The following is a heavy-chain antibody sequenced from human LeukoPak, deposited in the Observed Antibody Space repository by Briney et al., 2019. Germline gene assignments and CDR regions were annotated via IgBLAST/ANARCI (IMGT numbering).Heavy chain of an antibody. D-gene: IGHD6-19*01. CDR2: INPSGGST. V-gene: IGHV1-46*01. CDR3: ARDRQVGIAVAGPFDP. CDR1: GYTFTSYC. J-gene: IGHJ5*02. Sequence: ASVKVSCKASGYTFTSYCMHWVRQAPGQGLEWMGIINPSGGSTSYAQKFQGRVTMTRDMSTSTVYMELSSLRSEDTAVYYCARDRQVGIAVAGPFDPWGQGTLVTVSS.